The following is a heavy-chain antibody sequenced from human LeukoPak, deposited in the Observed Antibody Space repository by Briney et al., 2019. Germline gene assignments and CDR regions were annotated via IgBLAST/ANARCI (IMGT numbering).Heavy chain of an antibody. V-gene: IGHV3-48*02. CDR1: GFTFSSYG. CDR2: ISSSSSTI. J-gene: IGHJ6*02. CDR3: ARYCSGGSCYSEYYYYAMDV. D-gene: IGHD2-15*01. Sequence: GGSLRLSCAASGFTFSSYGMNWVRQAPGKGLEWVSYISSSSSTIYYADSVKGRFTISRDNAKNSLYLQMNSLRDEDTAVYYCARYCSGGSCYSEYYYYAMDVWGQGTTVTVSS.